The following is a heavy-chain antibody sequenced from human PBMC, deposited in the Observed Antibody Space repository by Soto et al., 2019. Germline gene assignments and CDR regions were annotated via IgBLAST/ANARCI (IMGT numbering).Heavy chain of an antibody. CDR3: ARGALGYCSSTSCYTFDY. J-gene: IGHJ4*02. CDR1: GYSISSGYY. CDR2: IYHSGST. V-gene: IGHV4-38-2*01. D-gene: IGHD2-2*02. Sequence: SETLSLTCAVSGYSISSGYYWGWIRQPPGKGLEWIGSIYHSGSTYYNPSLKSRVTISVDTSKNQFSLRLSSVTAADTAVYYCARGALGYCSSTSCYTFDYWGQGTLVTVSS.